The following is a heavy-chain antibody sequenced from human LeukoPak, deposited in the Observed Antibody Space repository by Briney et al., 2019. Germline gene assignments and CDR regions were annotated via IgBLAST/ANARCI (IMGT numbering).Heavy chain of an antibody. V-gene: IGHV1-18*01. D-gene: IGHD6-6*01. CDR1: GYTFTTYG. CDR3: ARRTYSSSSSLFDY. Sequence: ASVKVSCKASGYTFTTYGISWVRQAPGQGLEWMAWISAYSGNTNYAQNLQGRFTTTTDTSTTTAYMELRSLRSDDTAFYYCARRTYSSSSSLFDYWGQGTLVTVSS. CDR2: ISAYSGNT. J-gene: IGHJ4*02.